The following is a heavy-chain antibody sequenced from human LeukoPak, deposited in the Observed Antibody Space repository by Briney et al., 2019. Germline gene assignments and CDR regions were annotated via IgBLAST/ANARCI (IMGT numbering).Heavy chain of an antibody. CDR1: GFAFSSYA. J-gene: IGHJ6*03. V-gene: IGHV3-23*01. CDR2: ISGGDSNT. D-gene: IGHD3-10*01. Sequence: PGGSLRLSCAASGFAFSSYAMIWVRQAPGKGLEWVSSISGGDSNTYYADSVKGRFTISRDQSKNTLYVQMNSLRAEDTAIHYCAESAGDYYYYYMDVWGKGTTVTVSS. CDR3: AESAGDYYYYYMDV.